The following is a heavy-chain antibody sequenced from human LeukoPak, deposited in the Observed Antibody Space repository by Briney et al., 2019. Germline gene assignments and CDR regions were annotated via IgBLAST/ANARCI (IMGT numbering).Heavy chain of an antibody. V-gene: IGHV4-34*01. CDR1: GGSFSDYY. CDR3: ARVGYYYFYGMDV. J-gene: IGHJ6*02. Sequence: SETLSLTCAVYGGSFSDYYWSWIRQPPGRGLEWIGEIKLTGSAKYNPSLKSRVTISVDTSKNHLSLKLSSVTAADTAVYYCARVGYYYFYGMDVWGQGTTVTVSS. CDR2: IKLTGSA.